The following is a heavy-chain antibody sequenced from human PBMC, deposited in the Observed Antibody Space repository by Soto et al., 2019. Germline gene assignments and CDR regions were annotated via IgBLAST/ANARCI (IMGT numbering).Heavy chain of an antibody. CDR1: GGSISSYY. J-gene: IGHJ4*02. CDR3: PRDHQSRSSIAAARIFAY. D-gene: IGHD6-13*01. CDR2: IYTSVST. Sequence: SETLSLTCTVSGGSISSYYWSWIRQPAGEGLGWIGRIYTSVSTNYNPSLKSGVTRSVDPPKNQYSLKLSSVTAADTAVYYCPRDHQSRSSIAAARIFAYWGQGTLVTVSS. V-gene: IGHV4-4*07.